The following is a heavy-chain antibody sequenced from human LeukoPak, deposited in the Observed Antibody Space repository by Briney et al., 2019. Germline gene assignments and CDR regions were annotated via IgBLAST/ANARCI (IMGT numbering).Heavy chain of an antibody. CDR1: GYTFTSYG. CDR2: ISAYNGNT. CDR3: ARVRQQLDRTWFDP. J-gene: IGHJ5*02. Sequence: GASVKVSCMATGYTFTSYGISWVRQAPGQGLAWMGWISAYNGNTNYAQKLQGRVTMTTDTSTSTAYMELRSLRSDDTAVYYCARVRQQLDRTWFDPWGQGTLVTVSS. V-gene: IGHV1-18*01. D-gene: IGHD6-13*01.